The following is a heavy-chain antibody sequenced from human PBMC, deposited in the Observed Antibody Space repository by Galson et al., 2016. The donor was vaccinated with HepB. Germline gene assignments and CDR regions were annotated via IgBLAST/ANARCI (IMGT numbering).Heavy chain of an antibody. J-gene: IGHJ6*04. D-gene: IGHD4-17*01. CDR2: INSNSGGT. CDR3: ARVYGENLFEFFGMDV. Sequence: SVKVSCKASGYSFTGYYIHWVRQAPGQGLEWMGWINSNSGGTKFAQKFQGRVTMTRDRSNSTAYMDLSRLRSDDTAVYYCARVYGENLFEFFGMDVWGKGTTVIVSS. CDR1: GYSFTGYY. V-gene: IGHV1-2*02.